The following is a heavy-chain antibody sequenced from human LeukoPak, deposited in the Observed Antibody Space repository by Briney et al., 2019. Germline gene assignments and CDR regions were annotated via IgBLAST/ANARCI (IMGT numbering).Heavy chain of an antibody. CDR3: ARLRVRGYGYGPWEGPTWLDY. V-gene: IGHV4-59*02. CDR2: IYYTGST. CDR1: GGSVSDYY. D-gene: IGHD5-18*01. J-gene: IGHJ4*02. Sequence: SETLSLTCTVSGGSVSDYYWSWIRQSSGKGLEWIGYIYYTGSTSYNPSLRSRVTMSADTSKNQFSLKLSSVTAADTAVYYCARLRVRGYGYGPWEGPTWLDYWGQGTLVTVSS.